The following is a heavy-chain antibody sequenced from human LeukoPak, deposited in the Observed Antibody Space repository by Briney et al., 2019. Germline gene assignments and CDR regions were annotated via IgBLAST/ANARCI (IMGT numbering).Heavy chain of an antibody. CDR3: ARGGRWLQFMGGNYFDY. D-gene: IGHD5-24*01. V-gene: IGHV3-74*01. CDR1: GFRFSYYL. J-gene: IGHJ4*02. CDR2: ISYDGSGT. Sequence: GSLRLSFSTSGFRFSYYLIHWGRQTPRKGLVLVSRISYDGSGTSHADSVQGRFTISRDNAKNTLYLQMNSLRAEDTAVYYCARGGRWLQFMGGNYFDYWGQGTLVTVSS.